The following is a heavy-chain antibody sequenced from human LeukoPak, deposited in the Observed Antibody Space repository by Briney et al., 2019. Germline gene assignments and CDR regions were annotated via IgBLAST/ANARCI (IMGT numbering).Heavy chain of an antibody. V-gene: IGHV3-11*04. CDR1: GFSFSDYY. J-gene: IGHJ3*02. D-gene: IGHD1-1*01. Sequence: GGSLRLSCAASGFSFSDYYMTWIRQAPGKGLEWVSYITSSGSTVFYADSVKGRLTVSRDNAKKSLYLQMNSLRAEDTAVYYCARAWNDAFDIWGQGTMVTVSS. CDR3: ARAWNDAFDI. CDR2: ITSSGSTV.